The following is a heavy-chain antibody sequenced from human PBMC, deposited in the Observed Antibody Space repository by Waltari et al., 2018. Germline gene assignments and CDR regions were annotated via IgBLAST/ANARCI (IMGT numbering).Heavy chain of an antibody. J-gene: IGHJ4*02. CDR1: GGSFSGYY. CDR3: ARGLAVAGTSY. V-gene: IGHV4-34*01. Sequence: TCAVYGGSFSGYYWSWIRQPPGKGLEWIGEINHSGSTNYNPSLKSRVTISVDTSKNQFSLKLSSVTAADTAVYYCARGLAVAGTSYWGQGTLVTVSS. CDR2: INHSGST. D-gene: IGHD6-19*01.